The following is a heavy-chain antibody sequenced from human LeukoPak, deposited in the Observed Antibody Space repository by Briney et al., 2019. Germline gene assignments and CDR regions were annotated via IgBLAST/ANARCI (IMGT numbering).Heavy chain of an antibody. V-gene: IGHV3-15*01. Sequence: GGSLRLSCAASGFTFSNAWMSWVRQAPGKGLEWVGRIKSKTDGGTTDYAAPVKGRFTISRDDSKNTLYLQMNSLRAEDTAVYYCARQFGEFPDFDYWGQGTLVTVSS. CDR1: GFTFSNAW. CDR2: IKSKTDGGTT. CDR3: ARQFGEFPDFDY. J-gene: IGHJ4*02. D-gene: IGHD3-10*01.